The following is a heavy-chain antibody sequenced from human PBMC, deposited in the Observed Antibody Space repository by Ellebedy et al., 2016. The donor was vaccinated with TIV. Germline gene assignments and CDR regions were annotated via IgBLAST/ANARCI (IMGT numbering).Heavy chain of an antibody. CDR1: GYTLTELS. CDR2: FDPEDGET. V-gene: IGHV1-24*01. D-gene: IGHD5-18*01. CDR3: AAVRIQIWFPNWFDP. J-gene: IGHJ5*02. Sequence: ASVKVSCKVSGYTLTELSMHWVRQAPGKGLEWMGGFDPEDGETIYAQKFQGRVTMTEEISTDTAYMELSSLTSEDTAVYYCAAVRIQIWFPNWFDPWGQGTLVTVSS.